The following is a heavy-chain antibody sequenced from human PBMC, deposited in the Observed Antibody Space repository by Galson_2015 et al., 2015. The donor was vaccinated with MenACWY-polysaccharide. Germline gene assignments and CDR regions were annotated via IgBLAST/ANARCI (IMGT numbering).Heavy chain of an antibody. J-gene: IGHJ2*01. CDR1: EYTFTSYD. V-gene: IGHV1-8*01. CDR3: ARGGADRRGWFLDP. Sequence: SVKVSCKASEYTFTSYDINWVRQAPGQGLEWMGWMNPNSANTGYGKKFQGRVTMTRNTSMSTAYMELSSLRFEDTAVYYCARGGADRRGWFLDPWGRGTRVTGPS. D-gene: IGHD3-10*01. CDR2: MNPNSANT.